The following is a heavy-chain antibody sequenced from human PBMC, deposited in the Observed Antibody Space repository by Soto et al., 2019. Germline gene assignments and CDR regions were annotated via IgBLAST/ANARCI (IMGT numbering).Heavy chain of an antibody. CDR3: AKGPREDHGDSAPYYYYGMDV. CDR1: GFTFSSYA. V-gene: IGHV3-23*01. Sequence: GGSLRLSCAASGFTFSSYAMGWVRQAPGKGLEWVSAISGSGGSTYYADSVKGRFTISRDNSKNTLYLQMNSLRAEDTAVYYCAKGPREDHGDSAPYYYYGMDVWGQGTTVTVSS. D-gene: IGHD4-17*01. CDR2: ISGSGGST. J-gene: IGHJ6*02.